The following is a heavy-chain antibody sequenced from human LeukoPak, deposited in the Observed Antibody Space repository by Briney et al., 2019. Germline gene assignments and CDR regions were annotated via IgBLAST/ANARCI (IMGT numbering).Heavy chain of an antibody. CDR3: ARYGDYPGAFDI. CDR1: GFTFYDYA. Sequence: GGSLRLSCAASGFTFYDYAMHWVRQAPGKGVEWVSLISGDGGSTYYADSVKGRFTISRDNSKNSLYLQMNSLRDEDTAVYYCARYGDYPGAFDIWGQGTLVTVSS. V-gene: IGHV3-43*02. D-gene: IGHD4-17*01. J-gene: IGHJ3*02. CDR2: ISGDGGST.